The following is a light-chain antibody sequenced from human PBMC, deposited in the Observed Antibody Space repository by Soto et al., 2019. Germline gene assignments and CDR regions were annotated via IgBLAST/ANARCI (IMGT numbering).Light chain of an antibody. CDR3: QQRNVYPST. V-gene: IGKV1-9*01. Sequence: ILMTQSPSSLSASVGDRVTLTCRASQGVSNYLGWYQQKPGKAPKLLIYAASTLQTGVPSRFSGGGSGTDFTLTITSLQSEDFAAYYCQQRNVYPSTFGRGTRLELK. CDR1: QGVSNY. CDR2: AAS. J-gene: IGKJ5*01.